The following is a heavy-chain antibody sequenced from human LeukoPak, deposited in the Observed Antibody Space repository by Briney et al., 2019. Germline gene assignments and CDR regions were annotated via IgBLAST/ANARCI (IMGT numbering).Heavy chain of an antibody. V-gene: IGHV3-23*01. CDR2: VGSDEKT. J-gene: IGHJ4*02. CDR3: AKDLSWWAAADY. CDR1: GFTLSRNA. D-gene: IGHD2-15*01. Sequence: GGSLRLSCAASGFTLSRNAMSWVRQAPGGGLGWVSGVGSDEKTHYTDSVRGRFTIFRDNSKNTLYLQMNSLRVEDTAIYYCAKDLSWWAAADYWGQGALVTVAS.